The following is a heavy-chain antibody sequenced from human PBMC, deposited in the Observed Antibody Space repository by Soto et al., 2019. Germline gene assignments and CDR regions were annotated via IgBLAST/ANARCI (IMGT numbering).Heavy chain of an antibody. CDR2: INTHNGNT. D-gene: IGHD3-10*01. CDR1: GYTFSTYG. Sequence: GASVKVSCKASGYTFSTYGISWVRQAPGQGLEWMGWINTHNGNTNYAQNLQGRVTMTADTSTSTAYMELRGLRSDDTAVYYCTREGSAPYYYYGMDVWGQGTPVTVSS. CDR3: TREGSAPYYYYGMDV. J-gene: IGHJ6*02. V-gene: IGHV1-18*01.